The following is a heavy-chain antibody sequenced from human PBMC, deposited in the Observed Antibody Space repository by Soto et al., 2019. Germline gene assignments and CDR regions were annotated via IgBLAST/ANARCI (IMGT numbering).Heavy chain of an antibody. CDR1: GFTFSSYA. CDR2: ISGSGGST. D-gene: IGHD4-17*01. J-gene: IGHJ4*02. Sequence: PGGSLRLSCAASGFTFSSYAMSWVRQAPGKGLEWVSAISGSGGSTYYADSVKGRFTISRDNSKNTLYLQMNSLRAEDTAVYYCAKDLLRGDYHSLVEFDYWGQGTLVTVSS. V-gene: IGHV3-23*01. CDR3: AKDLLRGDYHSLVEFDY.